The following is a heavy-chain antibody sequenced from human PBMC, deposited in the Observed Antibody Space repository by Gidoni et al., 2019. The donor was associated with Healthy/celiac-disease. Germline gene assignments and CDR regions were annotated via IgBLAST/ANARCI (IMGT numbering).Heavy chain of an antibody. CDR2: ISGSGGST. CDR3: AKINSGWYPFGYYGMDV. Sequence: EVQLLESGGGLVQPRGCLGLSCAAYGFSFSSYAMSWVRQAPGKGLAWVSAISGSGGSTYYADSVKGRFTSSRENFKNTLYLQMNSLRAEDTDVYYCAKINSGWYPFGYYGMDVWGQGTTVTVSS. CDR1: GFSFSSYA. V-gene: IGHV3-23*01. D-gene: IGHD6-19*01. J-gene: IGHJ6*02.